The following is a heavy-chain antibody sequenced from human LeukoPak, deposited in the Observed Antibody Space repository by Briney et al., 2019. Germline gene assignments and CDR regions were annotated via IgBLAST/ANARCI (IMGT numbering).Heavy chain of an antibody. D-gene: IGHD3-10*01. CDR2: IYHSGST. CDR3: ARLGWLYGSGSMNWFDP. J-gene: IGHJ5*02. V-gene: IGHV4-38-2*02. CDR1: GYSISSGYY. Sequence: PSETLSLACTVSGYSISSGYYWGWIRQPPGKGLEWIGSIYHSGSTYYNPSLKSRVTISVDTSKNQFSLKLSSVTAADTAVYYCARLGWLYGSGSMNWFDPWGQGTLVTVSS.